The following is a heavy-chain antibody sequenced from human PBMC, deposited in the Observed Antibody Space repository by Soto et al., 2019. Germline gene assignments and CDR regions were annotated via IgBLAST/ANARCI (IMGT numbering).Heavy chain of an antibody. CDR3: APLTGPSVY. D-gene: IGHD6-19*01. J-gene: IGHJ4*02. CDR1: GFTFSSYG. CDR2: ISYDGSNK. Sequence: VGSLRLSCAASGFTFSSYGMHWVRQAPGKGLEWVAVISYDGSNKYYADSVKGRFTISRDNSKNTLYLQMNSLRAEDTAVYYCAPLTGPSVYWGQGTLVTVS. V-gene: IGHV3-30*03.